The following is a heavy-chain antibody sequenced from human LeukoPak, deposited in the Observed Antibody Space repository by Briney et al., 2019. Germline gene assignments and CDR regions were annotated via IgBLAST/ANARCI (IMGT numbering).Heavy chain of an antibody. J-gene: IGHJ4*02. D-gene: IGHD4-17*01. V-gene: IGHV4-34*01. CDR1: GVSFNDYY. CDR3: TRMTTVHDY. CDR2: INHSGYT. Sequence: SETLSLTCAVSGVSFNDYYWSWVRQTPGKGLEWIGEINHSGYTNDSPSLKSRVTLSIDTSRKQFSLNLRSVTVADTGIYYCTRMTTVHDYWGQGTLVTVSS.